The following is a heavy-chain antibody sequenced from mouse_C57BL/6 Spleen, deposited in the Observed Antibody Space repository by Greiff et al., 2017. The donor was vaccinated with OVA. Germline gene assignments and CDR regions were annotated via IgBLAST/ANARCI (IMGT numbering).Heavy chain of an antibody. CDR2: IRNKANNHAT. D-gene: IGHD4-1*01. Sequence: EVKVEESGGGLVQPGGSMKLSCAASGFTFSDAWMDWVRQSPEQGLEWVAEIRNKANNHATYYAESVKGRFTISRDDSKSSVYLQMNSLRAEDTGIYYSTREGANWAEDYAMDYWGQGTSVTVSS. J-gene: IGHJ4*01. CDR3: TREGANWAEDYAMDY. CDR1: GFTFSDAW. V-gene: IGHV6-6*01.